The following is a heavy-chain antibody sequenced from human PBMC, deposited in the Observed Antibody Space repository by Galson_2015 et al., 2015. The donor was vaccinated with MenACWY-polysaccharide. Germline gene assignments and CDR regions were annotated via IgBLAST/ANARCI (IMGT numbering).Heavy chain of an antibody. CDR3: TKAGAKYCSGSSCNFNWFDP. V-gene: IGHV3-74*01. D-gene: IGHD2-15*01. CDR1: GFSFSTYW. CDR2: INADGSAT. Sequence: SLRLSCAASGFSFSTYWMHWVRHAPGKGLVWVSRINADGSATGHADSVRGRFTISRDNAKNTLHLEMNSLRAEDTAVYYCTKAGAKYCSGSSCNFNWFDPWGQGTLVTVSS. J-gene: IGHJ5*02.